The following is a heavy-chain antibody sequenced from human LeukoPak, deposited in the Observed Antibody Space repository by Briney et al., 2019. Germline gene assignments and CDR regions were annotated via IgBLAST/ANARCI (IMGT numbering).Heavy chain of an antibody. D-gene: IGHD5-24*01. CDR2: INHSGST. V-gene: IGHV4-34*01. J-gene: IGHJ4*02. CDR1: GGSFSGYY. CDR3: AGGRRDAYNYNY. Sequence: PSETLSLTCAVYGGSFSGYYWSWIRQPPGKGLEWIGEINHSGSTNYNPSLKSRVTISVDTSKNQFSLKLSSVTAADTAVYYCAGGRRDAYNYNYWGQGTLVTVSS.